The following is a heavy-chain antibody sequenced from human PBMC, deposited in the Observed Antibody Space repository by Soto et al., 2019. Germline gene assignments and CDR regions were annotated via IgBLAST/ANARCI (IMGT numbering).Heavy chain of an antibody. CDR3: ARVLMRYYGSGSSYYFDY. Sequence: ASVKVSCKASGYTFTSYGISWVRQAPGQGLEWMGWISAYNGNTNYVQKLQGRVTMTTDTSTSTAYMELRSLRSDDTAVYYCARVLMRYYGSGSSYYFDYWGQGTLVTVSS. CDR2: ISAYNGNT. D-gene: IGHD3-10*01. CDR1: GYTFTSYG. V-gene: IGHV1-18*04. J-gene: IGHJ4*02.